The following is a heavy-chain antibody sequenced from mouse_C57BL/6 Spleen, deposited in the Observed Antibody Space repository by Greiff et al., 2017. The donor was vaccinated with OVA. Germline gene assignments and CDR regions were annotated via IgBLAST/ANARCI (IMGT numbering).Heavy chain of an antibody. V-gene: IGHV3-6*01. CDR2: ISYDGSN. D-gene: IGHD2-4*01. CDR1: GYSITSGYY. J-gene: IGHJ4*01. CDR3: ARDGDYDVYYAMDY. Sequence: EVKVEESGPGLVKPSQSLSLTCSVTGYSITSGYYWNWIRQFPGNKLEWMGYISYDGSNNYNPSLKNRISITRDTSKNQFFLKLNSVTTEDTATYYCARDGDYDVYYAMDYWGQGTSVTVSS.